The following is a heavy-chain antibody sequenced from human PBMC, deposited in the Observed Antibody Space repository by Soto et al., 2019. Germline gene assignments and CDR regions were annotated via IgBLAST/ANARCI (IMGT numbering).Heavy chain of an antibody. V-gene: IGHV3-74*01. CDR3: ARDISPTYYDILTGYDWFDP. Sequence: GGSLRLSCAASGFTFSNYWMHWVRQAPGKGLVWVSRISRDGTSTSYADSVKGRFTISRDNAKNTLYLQMNSLRAEDTAVYYCARDISPTYYDILTGYDWFDPWGQGTLVTVSS. J-gene: IGHJ5*02. CDR1: GFTFSNYW. D-gene: IGHD3-9*01. CDR2: ISRDGTST.